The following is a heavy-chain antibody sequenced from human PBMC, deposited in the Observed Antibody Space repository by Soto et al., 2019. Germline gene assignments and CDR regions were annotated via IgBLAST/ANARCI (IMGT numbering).Heavy chain of an antibody. CDR2: IYHSGST. CDR1: GGSISSSNW. Sequence: PSETLSLTCAGSGGSISSSNWLSWLRQPPGKGLEWIGEIYHSGSTNYNPSLKSRVSISVDTSKNQFSLNLRFMTAADTAVYYCARVSWASLESGLNWGQGPLVTVSS. D-gene: IGHD3-16*01. V-gene: IGHV4-4*02. CDR3: ARVSWASLESGLN. J-gene: IGHJ4*02.